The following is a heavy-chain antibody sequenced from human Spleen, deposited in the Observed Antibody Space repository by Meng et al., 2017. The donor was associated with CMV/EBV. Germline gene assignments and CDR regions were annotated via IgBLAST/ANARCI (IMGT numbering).Heavy chain of an antibody. D-gene: IGHD3-10*01. Sequence: SETLSLTCAVYGGSFSGYYWSWIRQPPGKGLEWIGEINYSGSTNYNPSLKSRVTISVDTSKNQFSLTLSSVTAADTAVYYVARDGGAIHYWGQGTLVTVSS. CDR3: ARDGGAIHY. V-gene: IGHV4-34*01. J-gene: IGHJ4*02. CDR1: GGSFSGYY. CDR2: INYSGST.